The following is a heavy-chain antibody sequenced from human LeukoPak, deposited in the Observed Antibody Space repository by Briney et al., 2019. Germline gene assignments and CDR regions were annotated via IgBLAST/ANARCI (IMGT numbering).Heavy chain of an antibody. Sequence: SETLSLTCAVYGGSFSGYYWSWIRQPPGKGLEWIGEINHSGSTNYNPSLKSRVTISVETSKNQFSLKLSSVTAADTAVYYCARGSRLQNYYYYYYMDVWGKGTTVTVSS. J-gene: IGHJ6*03. CDR1: GGSFSGYY. D-gene: IGHD5-24*01. CDR3: ARGSRLQNYYYYYYMDV. CDR2: INHSGST. V-gene: IGHV4-34*01.